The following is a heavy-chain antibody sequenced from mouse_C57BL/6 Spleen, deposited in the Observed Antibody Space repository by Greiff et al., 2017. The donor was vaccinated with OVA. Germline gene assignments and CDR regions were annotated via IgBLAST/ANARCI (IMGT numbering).Heavy chain of an antibody. CDR1: GYTFTSYW. CDR2: IYPSDSET. D-gene: IGHD2-4*01. Sequence: VQLQQPGAELVRPGSSVKLSCKASGYTFTSYWMDWVKQRPGQGLEWIGNIYPSDSETHYNQKFKDKATLTVDKSSSTAYMQLSSLTSEDSAVYYCARRDYGPLDYWGQGTSVTVSS. J-gene: IGHJ4*01. CDR3: ARRDYGPLDY. V-gene: IGHV1-61*01.